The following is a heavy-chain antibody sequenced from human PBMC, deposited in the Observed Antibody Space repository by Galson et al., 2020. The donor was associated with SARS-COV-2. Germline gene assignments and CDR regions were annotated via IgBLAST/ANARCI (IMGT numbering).Heavy chain of an antibody. D-gene: IGHD3-16*01. CDR2: TYYRSKWYN. CDR1: GDSVSSNGAA. CDR3: VRGNYAFDY. Sequence: SQTLSLTSAISGDSVSSNGAAWNWIRQSPSRGLEWLGRTYYRSKWYNEYALSVKSRVIINPDTSKNQFSLQVNSVTPADTAVYYCVRGNYAFDYWGQGARVTVSS. J-gene: IGHJ4*02. V-gene: IGHV6-1*01.